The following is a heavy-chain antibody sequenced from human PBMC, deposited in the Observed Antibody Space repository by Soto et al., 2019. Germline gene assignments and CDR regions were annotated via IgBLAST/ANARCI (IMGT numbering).Heavy chain of an antibody. CDR3: ATWLLREHAFDI. V-gene: IGHV3-53*01. Sequence: PGGSLRLSCAASGFTVNGKKYITWVHQAPGKGLEWVSALYIADGTFYADSVKGRFTVSIDSSKNTVYLQMNNLSPEDTAVYYCATWLLREHAFDIWGLGTMVTVSS. J-gene: IGHJ3*02. D-gene: IGHD2-15*01. CDR2: LYIADGT. CDR1: GFTVNGKKY.